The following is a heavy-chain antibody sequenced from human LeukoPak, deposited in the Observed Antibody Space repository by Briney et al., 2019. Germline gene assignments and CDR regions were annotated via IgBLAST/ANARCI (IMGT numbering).Heavy chain of an antibody. D-gene: IGHD1-26*01. Sequence: GGSLRLSCAASGFTFSSSAMTWVRQAPGKGLEWVSGIGGGGTGTHYADSVKGRFTVSRDSSRNTLYLQMNSLRAEDTALYYCAKELESWEIFEYWGQGTLVTVSS. CDR2: IGGGGTGT. CDR3: AKELESWEIFEY. CDR1: GFTFSSSA. J-gene: IGHJ4*02. V-gene: IGHV3-23*01.